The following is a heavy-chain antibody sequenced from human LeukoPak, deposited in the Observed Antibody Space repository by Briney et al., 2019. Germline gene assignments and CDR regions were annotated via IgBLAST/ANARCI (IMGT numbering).Heavy chain of an antibody. CDR3: ASRYCSGGSCHYYYYDMDV. D-gene: IGHD2-15*01. J-gene: IGHJ6*02. V-gene: IGHV4-31*11. CDR2: IYYSGST. CDR1: GGSFSGYY. Sequence: SETLSLTCAVYGGSFSGYYWSWIRQHPGKGLEWIGYIYYSGSTYYNPSLKSRVTMSVDTSKNQFSLKLSSVTAADTAVYCCASRYCSGGSCHYYYYDMDVWGQGTTVTVSS.